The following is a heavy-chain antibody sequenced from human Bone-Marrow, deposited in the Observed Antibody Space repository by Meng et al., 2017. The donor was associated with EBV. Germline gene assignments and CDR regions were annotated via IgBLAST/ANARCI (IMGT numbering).Heavy chain of an antibody. CDR3: AKAKMTEGYFDY. CDR2: ISGSGGST. V-gene: IGHV3-23*04. Sequence: EGDVVESGGGLLTPWWSLSLSCAVSGFTFSSYAMSGVRQAPGKGLEWVSAISGSGGSTYYADSVKGRFTISRDNSKNTLYLQMNSLRAEDTAVYYCAKAKMTEGYFDYWGQGTLVTVSS. J-gene: IGHJ4*02. CDR1: GFTFSSYA. D-gene: IGHD2-21*02.